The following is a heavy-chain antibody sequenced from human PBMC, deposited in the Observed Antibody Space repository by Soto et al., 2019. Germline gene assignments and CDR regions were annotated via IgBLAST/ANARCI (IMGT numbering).Heavy chain of an antibody. V-gene: IGHV1-3*01. CDR3: ARGLGVD. CDR1: GYTFDIYA. Sequence: QVQLVQSGAEVKKPGASVKVSCKASGYTFDIYAMQWVRQAPGQGLEWMGWINAGNGKTSYSKKFRGRVTITRDTVASTAYMELSSLRSEDTAVYYYARGLGVDWGQGTLVTVSS. J-gene: IGHJ4*02. CDR2: INAGNGKT. D-gene: IGHD3-16*01.